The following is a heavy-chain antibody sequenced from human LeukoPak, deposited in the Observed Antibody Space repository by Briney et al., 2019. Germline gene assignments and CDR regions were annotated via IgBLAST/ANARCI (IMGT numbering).Heavy chain of an antibody. CDR3: ARHAYSGSGIYYNVFAS. D-gene: IGHD3-10*01. CDR1: GGSFSGYY. CDR2: INHSGST. Sequence: PSETLSLTCAVYGGSFSGYYWSWIRQPPGKGLEWIGEINHSGSTNYNPSLKSRVTISVDTSNNHFSLKLSSVTAADTAVYYCARHAYSGSGIYYNVFASWGQGTLVTVSS. V-gene: IGHV4-34*01. J-gene: IGHJ4*02.